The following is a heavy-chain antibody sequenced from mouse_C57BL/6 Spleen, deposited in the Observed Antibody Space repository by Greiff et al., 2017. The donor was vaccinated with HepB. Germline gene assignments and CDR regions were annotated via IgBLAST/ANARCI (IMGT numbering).Heavy chain of an antibody. CDR1: GFTFSSYA. J-gene: IGHJ3*01. D-gene: IGHD1-1*01. CDR2: ISDGGSYT. V-gene: IGHV5-4*03. CDR3: ARRGGYGSSLFAY. Sequence: EVKLVESGGGLVKPGGSLKLSCAASGFTFSSYAMSWVRQTPEKRLEWVATISDGGSYTYYPDNVKGRFTISRDNAKNNLYLQMSHLKSEDTAMYYCARRGGYGSSLFAYWGQGTLVTVSA.